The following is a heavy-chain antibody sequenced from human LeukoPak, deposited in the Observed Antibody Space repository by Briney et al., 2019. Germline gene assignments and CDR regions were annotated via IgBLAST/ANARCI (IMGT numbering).Heavy chain of an antibody. D-gene: IGHD6-6*01. Sequence: GESLKISCKGSGYSFTIYWISWVRQMPGEGVEWMGRIDPSDSYTNYSPSFQGHVTISADKSISTAYLQWSSLKASDTAMYYCARHVAPSSSSSDYWGQGTLVTVSS. CDR2: IDPSDSYT. J-gene: IGHJ4*02. CDR3: ARHVAPSSSSSDY. V-gene: IGHV5-10-1*01. CDR1: GYSFTIYW.